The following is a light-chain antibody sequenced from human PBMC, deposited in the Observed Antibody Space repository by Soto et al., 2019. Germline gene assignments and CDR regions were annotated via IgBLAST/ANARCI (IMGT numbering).Light chain of an antibody. CDR1: SSDVGGYNY. J-gene: IGLJ1*01. Sequence: QSALTQPASVSGSPGQSITISCTGTSSDVGGYNYVYWYQQHPGKAPKLMIYDVSNRPSGVSNRFSGSKSGNTASLTISALQAEHEADYYCSSYTSSSTLYVLGTGTKVTVL. CDR2: DVS. V-gene: IGLV2-14*01. CDR3: SSYTSSSTLYV.